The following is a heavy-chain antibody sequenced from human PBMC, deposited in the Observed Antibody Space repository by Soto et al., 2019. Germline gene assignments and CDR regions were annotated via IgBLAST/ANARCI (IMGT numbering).Heavy chain of an antibody. CDR3: AYYGMDV. V-gene: IGHV3-30*03. J-gene: IGHJ6*02. CDR2: ISYDGSNK. CDR1: GFTFSSYG. Sequence: ESVGGVVQPGRSLRLSCAASGFTFSSYGMHWVRQAPGKGLEWVAVISYDGSNKYYADSVKGRFTISRDNSKNTLYLQMNSLRAEDTAVYYCAYYGMDVWGQGTTVTVSS.